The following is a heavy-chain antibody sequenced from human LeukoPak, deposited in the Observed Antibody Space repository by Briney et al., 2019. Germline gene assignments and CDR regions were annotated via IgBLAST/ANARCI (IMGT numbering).Heavy chain of an antibody. D-gene: IGHD6-19*01. V-gene: IGHV3-30*18. J-gene: IGHJ2*01. Sequence: GGSLRLSCAASGFTFSSYGMHWVRQAPGKGLEWVAIISYDGSNKYYADSVQGRFTISRDNSMNTLYLQMNSLRAEDTAVYYCAKDLGGGSGCYDLWGRGTLVTVSS. CDR2: ISYDGSNK. CDR3: AKDLGGGSGCYDL. CDR1: GFTFSSYG.